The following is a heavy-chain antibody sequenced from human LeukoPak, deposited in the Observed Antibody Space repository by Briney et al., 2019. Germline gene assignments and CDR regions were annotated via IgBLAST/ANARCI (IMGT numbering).Heavy chain of an antibody. V-gene: IGHV3-23*01. J-gene: IGHJ4*02. Sequence: GGSLRLSCAASGFTFSSYAMSWVRQAPGKGLEWASAISGSGGSTYYADSVKGRFTISRDNSKNTLYLQMNSLRAEDTAVYYCAKVRDGDYGYYFDYRGQGTLVTVSS. CDR1: GFTFSSYA. CDR2: ISGSGGST. CDR3: AKVRDGDYGYYFDY. D-gene: IGHD2-21*02.